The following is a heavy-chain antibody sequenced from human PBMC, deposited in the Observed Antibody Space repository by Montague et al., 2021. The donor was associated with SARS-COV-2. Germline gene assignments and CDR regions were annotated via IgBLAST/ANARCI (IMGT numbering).Heavy chain of an antibody. Sequence: SLRLSCAATGFTSRTYAMTWVRQAPEKGLEWASSISGTGGSTYYADSVKGRFSISRDKSKNTLYLQMNSLRAEDTAIYYCAADAKFSVATIPGYWGQGTLVTVSS. CDR2: ISGTGGST. V-gene: IGHV3-23*01. J-gene: IGHJ4*02. CDR3: AADAKFSVATIPGY. CDR1: GFTSRTYA. D-gene: IGHD5-12*01.